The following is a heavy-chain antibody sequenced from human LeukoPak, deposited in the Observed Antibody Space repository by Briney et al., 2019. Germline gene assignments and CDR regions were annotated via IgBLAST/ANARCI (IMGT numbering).Heavy chain of an antibody. CDR2: INPSGGST. CDR3: ARYGGNQPLPHPMHYYYYMDV. Sequence: ASVKVSCKASGYTFTSYYMHWVRQAPGQGLEWMGIINPSGGSTSYAQKFQGRVTMTSDMTTSTVYMELSSLRSEDTAVYYCARYGGNQPLPHPMHYYYYMDVWGKGTTVTVSS. CDR1: GYTFTSYY. D-gene: IGHD4-23*01. J-gene: IGHJ6*03. V-gene: IGHV1-46*01.